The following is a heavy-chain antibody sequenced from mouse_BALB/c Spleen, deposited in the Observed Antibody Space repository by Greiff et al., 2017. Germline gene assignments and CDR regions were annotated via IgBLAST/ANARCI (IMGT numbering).Heavy chain of an antibody. Sequence: VQLKESGGGLVKPGGSLKLSCAASGFTFSSYAMSWVRQTPEKRLEWVASISSGGSTYYPDSVKGRFTISRDNARNILYLQMSSLRSEDTAMYYCARDVNYFDYWGQGTTLTVSS. CDR2: ISSGGST. J-gene: IGHJ2*01. CDR1: GFTFSSYA. V-gene: IGHV5-6-5*01. CDR3: ARDVNYFDY.